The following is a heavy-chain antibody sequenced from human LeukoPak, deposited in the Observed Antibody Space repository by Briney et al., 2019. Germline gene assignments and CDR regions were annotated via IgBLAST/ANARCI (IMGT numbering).Heavy chain of an antibody. D-gene: IGHD3-9*01. CDR3: ARRDILTGYYPY. Sequence: PWGSLRLSRAASGFTLNSYSMNSVRQGPGKGLARVSSISSSSSYIYYADSVKGRFTISRDNAKNSLYLQMNSLRAEDTAVYYCARRDILTGYYPYWGQGTLVTVSS. V-gene: IGHV3-21*01. CDR2: ISSSSSYI. CDR1: GFTLNSYS. J-gene: IGHJ4*02.